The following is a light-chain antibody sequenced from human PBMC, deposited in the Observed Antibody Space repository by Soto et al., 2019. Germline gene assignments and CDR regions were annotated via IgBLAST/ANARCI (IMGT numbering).Light chain of an antibody. CDR1: SGHSSYA. CDR3: QPWGTGIPPVV. CDR2: LNSDGSH. V-gene: IGLV4-69*01. Sequence: QPVLTQSPSASASLGASVKLTCTLSSGHSSYAIAWHQQQPEKGPRYLMKLNSDGSHSKGDGIPDRFSGSSSEAERYLTISRLPSEDEADYYCQPWGTGIPPVVFGGGTKLTVL. J-gene: IGLJ2*01.